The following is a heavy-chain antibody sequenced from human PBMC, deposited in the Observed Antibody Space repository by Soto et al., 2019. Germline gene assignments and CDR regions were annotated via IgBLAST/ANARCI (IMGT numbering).Heavy chain of an antibody. CDR2: IYWDDDK. J-gene: IGHJ3*01. D-gene: IGHD2-2*01. CDR3: AHAYGGTSWPNDAFDV. V-gene: IGHV2-5*02. Sequence: QITLKESGPTLVKPTQTLTLTCTFSGFSLSADGVGVGWIRQPPGKALEWLALIYWDDDKRYRPSLKSRLTITKDTSKNQVVLTMTNMDPVDTATYYCAHAYGGTSWPNDAFDVWGQGTVVTFSS. CDR1: GFSLSADGVG.